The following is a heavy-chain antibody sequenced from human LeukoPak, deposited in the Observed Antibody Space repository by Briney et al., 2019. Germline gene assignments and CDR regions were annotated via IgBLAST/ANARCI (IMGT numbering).Heavy chain of an antibody. D-gene: IGHD3-3*01. CDR1: GGSISSSSYY. J-gene: IGHJ4*02. CDR2: IYYSGST. V-gene: IGHV4-39*01. CDR3: ARRGRNFWSGYPTYYFDY. Sequence: SETLSLTCTVSGGSISSSSYYWGWIRQPPGKGLEWIGSIYYSGSTYYNPSLKSRVTISVATSKNQFSLKLSSVTAADTAVYYCARRGRNFWSGYPTYYFDYWGQGTLVTVSS.